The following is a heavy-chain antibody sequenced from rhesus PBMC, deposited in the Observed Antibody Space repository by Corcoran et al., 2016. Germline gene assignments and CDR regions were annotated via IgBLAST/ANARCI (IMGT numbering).Heavy chain of an antibody. J-gene: IGHJ4*01. CDR2: IRSKYNNYAT. CDR1: GVSFSVYA. CDR3: TTAGHNY. Sequence: EVLLVESGGCLVQPGGSLRLSCAASGVSFSVYALRWVRQASGKGLEWIGYIRSKYNNYATECAASVKGRFTISRDDSKNTLYLQMSSLKTEDTAVYYCTTAGHNYWGQGVLVTVSS. D-gene: IGHD3S6*01. V-gene: IGHV3-186*02.